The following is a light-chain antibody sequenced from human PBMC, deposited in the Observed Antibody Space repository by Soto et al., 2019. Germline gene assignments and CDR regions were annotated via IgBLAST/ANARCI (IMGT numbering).Light chain of an antibody. CDR2: EGT. J-gene: IGLJ3*02. CDR1: SSDFGSYSV. V-gene: IGLV2-23*01. Sequence: QSALTQPASVSGSPGQSITISCTGTSSDFGSYSVVSWYQQHPGKAPKLLIYEGTKRPSGVSNRFSGSESGNTASLTISGLQAEDEADYYCHSYVDSDTVLFGGGTKLTVL. CDR3: HSYVDSDTVL.